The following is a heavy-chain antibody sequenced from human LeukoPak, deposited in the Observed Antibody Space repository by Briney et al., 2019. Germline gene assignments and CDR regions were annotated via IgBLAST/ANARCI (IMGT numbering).Heavy chain of an antibody. V-gene: IGHV3-33*06. Sequence: PGGSLRLSCAASGFTFSNYGMHWVRQAPGKGLEWVAVIWYDGSNKYYADSVKGRFTISRDNSKNTLYLQMNSLRAEDTAVYYCAKSIESEIYDYGSGSYLDYWGQGTLVTVSS. J-gene: IGHJ4*02. CDR3: AKSIESEIYDYGSGSYLDY. CDR2: IWYDGSNK. CDR1: GFTFSNYG. D-gene: IGHD3-10*01.